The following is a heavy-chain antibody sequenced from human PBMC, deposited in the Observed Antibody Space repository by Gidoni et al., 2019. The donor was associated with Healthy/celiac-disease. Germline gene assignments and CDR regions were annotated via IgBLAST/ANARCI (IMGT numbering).Heavy chain of an antibody. V-gene: IGHV4-39*01. CDR2: IDYSGST. CDR3: ARGVKNWFDP. CDR1: VGPISSSNYS. D-gene: IGHD2-8*01. Sequence: QVQLQESRPGLVKPSETLSLICTVPVGPISSSNYSWGWIRQPPGKGLEWIGSIDYSGSTKCNPSLKSRVTISVDTSKNQVSLKLSAVTAADTAVYYCARGVKNWFDPWGQGTMVTVSS. J-gene: IGHJ5*02.